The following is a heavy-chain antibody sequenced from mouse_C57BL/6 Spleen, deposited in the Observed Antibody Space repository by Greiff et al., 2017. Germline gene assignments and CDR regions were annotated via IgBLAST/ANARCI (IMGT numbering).Heavy chain of an antibody. CDR3: ARKGYGSSYDAMDY. Sequence: VQLKESGPGLVQPSQSLSITCTVSGFSLTSYGVHWVRQSPGKGLEWLGVIWSGGSTDYNAAFISRLSISKDNSKSQVFFKMNSLQADDTAIYYCARKGYGSSYDAMDYWCQGTSVTVSS. CDR2: IWSGGST. CDR1: GFSLTSYG. J-gene: IGHJ4*01. D-gene: IGHD1-1*01. V-gene: IGHV2-2*01.